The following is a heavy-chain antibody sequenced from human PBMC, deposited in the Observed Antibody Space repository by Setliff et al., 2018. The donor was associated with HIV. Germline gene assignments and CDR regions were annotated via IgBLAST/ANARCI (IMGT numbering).Heavy chain of an antibody. Sequence: SETLSLTCTVSGGSISSSTYYWGWIRQPPGKGLEWIGTIYYSGSTYYNPSLKSRVTISVDTSKNQFSLKLSSVTAADTAVYYCARGLSFYDPGGFDYWGQGTLVTSPQ. CDR1: GGSISSSTYY. V-gene: IGHV4-39*07. CDR2: IYYSGST. J-gene: IGHJ4*02. CDR3: ARGLSFYDPGGFDY. D-gene: IGHD3-22*01.